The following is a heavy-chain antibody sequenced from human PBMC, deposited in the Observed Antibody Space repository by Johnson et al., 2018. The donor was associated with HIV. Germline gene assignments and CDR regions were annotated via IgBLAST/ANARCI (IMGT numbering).Heavy chain of an antibody. CDR2: ISYDGSNK. V-gene: IGHV3-30*18. Sequence: QVQLVESGGGVVQPGRSLRLSCAASGLTFSSYGMHWVRQAPGKGLEWVDVISYDGSNKSYADSVMGRFTTARDNSKNTLYLQMSRLRAEDTAVYYCAKDSITMELGALDIWGQGTMVTVSS. D-gene: IGHD3-10*01. J-gene: IGHJ3*02. CDR3: AKDSITMELGALDI. CDR1: GLTFSSYG.